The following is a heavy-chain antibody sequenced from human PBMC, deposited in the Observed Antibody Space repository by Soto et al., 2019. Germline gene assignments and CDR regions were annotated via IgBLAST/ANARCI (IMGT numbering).Heavy chain of an antibody. Sequence: SETLSLTCTVSGGSISSYYWSWIRQPAGKGLEWIGRIYTSGSTNYNPSLKSRVTMSVDTSKNQFSLKLSYVTAAATAVYYCARGGSVVAAPNYYYYGMDVWGQGTTVTVSS. CDR2: IYTSGST. V-gene: IGHV4-4*07. J-gene: IGHJ6*02. CDR1: GGSISSYY. CDR3: ARGGSVVAAPNYYYYGMDV. D-gene: IGHD2-15*01.